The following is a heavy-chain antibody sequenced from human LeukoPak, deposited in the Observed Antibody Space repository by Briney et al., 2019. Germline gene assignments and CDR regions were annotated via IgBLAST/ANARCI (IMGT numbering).Heavy chain of an antibody. Sequence: PGGSPRLSCAASGYTFSNYNMNWVRQAPGKGLEWVSYISDSGSATYYADSVKGRFTISRDNAKNSLSLQMNSLRDEDTGVYYCAREGYDYGDGLDYWGQGTPVTVSS. CDR1: GYTFSNYN. J-gene: IGHJ4*02. CDR2: ISDSGSAT. D-gene: IGHD4-17*01. V-gene: IGHV3-48*02. CDR3: AREGYDYGDGLDY.